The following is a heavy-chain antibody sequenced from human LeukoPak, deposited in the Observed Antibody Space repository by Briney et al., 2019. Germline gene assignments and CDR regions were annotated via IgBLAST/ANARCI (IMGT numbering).Heavy chain of an antibody. J-gene: IGHJ2*01. CDR3: ARCRSYCSSTSCSHWYFDL. V-gene: IGHV4-59*01. Sequence: PSETLSLTCTVSGGSISSYYWSWIRQPPGKGLEWIGYIYYSGSTNYNPSLKSRVTISVDTSKNQFSLKLSSVTAADTAVYYCARCRSYCSSTSCSHWYFDLWGRGTLVTVSS. CDR1: GGSISSYY. D-gene: IGHD2-2*01. CDR2: IYYSGST.